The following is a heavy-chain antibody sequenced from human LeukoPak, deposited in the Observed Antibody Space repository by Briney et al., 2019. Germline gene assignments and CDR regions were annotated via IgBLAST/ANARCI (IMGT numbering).Heavy chain of an antibody. CDR1: GGSISSYY. D-gene: IGHD3-22*01. Sequence: AETLSLTCTVSGGSISSYYWSWIRQPPGKGLEWIGEINHSGSTNYNPSLKSRVTISVDTSKNQFSLKLSSVTAADTAVYYCARGPPYGYYDSSGYYYAWGQGTLVTVSS. CDR2: INHSGST. CDR3: ARGPPYGYYDSSGYYYA. J-gene: IGHJ4*02. V-gene: IGHV4-34*01.